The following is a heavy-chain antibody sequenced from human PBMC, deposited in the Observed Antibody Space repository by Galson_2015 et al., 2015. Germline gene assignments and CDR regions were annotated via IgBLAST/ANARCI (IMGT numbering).Heavy chain of an antibody. CDR2: IIGSGGST. D-gene: IGHD3-3*01. V-gene: IGHV3-23*01. Sequence: SLRLSCAASGFTFISYAMCWFRQAPGKGLVWGSAIIGSGGSTYYADSVKGRFTISRDNSKNTLSLQMSSLRAEDTAVYYCAKGGSGYQYYFDYWGQGTLVTVSS. CDR1: GFTFISYA. J-gene: IGHJ4*02. CDR3: AKGGSGYQYYFDY.